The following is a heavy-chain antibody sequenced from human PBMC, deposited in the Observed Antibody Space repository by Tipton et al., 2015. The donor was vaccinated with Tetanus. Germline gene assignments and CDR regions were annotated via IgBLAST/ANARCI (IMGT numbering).Heavy chain of an antibody. CDR3: ARGEDTYKSGNY. D-gene: IGHD5-24*01. CDR2: IHPSGSA. V-gene: IGHV4-34*01. Sequence: GSLRLSCAVYGGSFSGYYWTWIRQPPGQGLEWIGEIHPSGSANSNPSLNSRVTISVDTSKNQFSLRLTSVTAADTAVYYCARGEDTYKSGNYWGQGTLVTVSS. J-gene: IGHJ4*02. CDR1: GGSFSGYY.